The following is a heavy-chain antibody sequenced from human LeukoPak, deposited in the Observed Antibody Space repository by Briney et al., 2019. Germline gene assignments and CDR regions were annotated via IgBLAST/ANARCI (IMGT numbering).Heavy chain of an antibody. D-gene: IGHD3-22*01. J-gene: IGHJ4*02. CDR1: GYSISSGYY. V-gene: IGHV4-38-2*02. CDR3: ARLFHLNYYDSSYYYLDY. Sequence: SETLSLTCTVSGYSISSGYYWGWIRQPPGKGLEWIGRIYTSGSTNYNPSLKSRATISVDTSKNQFSLKLSSVTAADTAVYYCARLFHLNYYDSSYYYLDYWGQGTLVTVSS. CDR2: IYTSGST.